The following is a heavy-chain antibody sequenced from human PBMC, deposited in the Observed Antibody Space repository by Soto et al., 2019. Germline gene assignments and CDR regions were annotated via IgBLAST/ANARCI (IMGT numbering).Heavy chain of an antibody. J-gene: IGHJ4*02. CDR2: ISFDGNIK. CDR3: AKDSFLAPYSSVYYCGY. D-gene: IGHD5-12*01. V-gene: IGHV3-30*18. CDR1: GFTFSSFS. Sequence: QVQLVESGGSVVQPGTSLRLSCAASGFTFSSFSMHWVRQAPGKGLEWVALISFDGNIKYYADSVKGRFTISRDNSNNTLYLQMNSLRPEDTAVYYCAKDSFLAPYSSVYYCGYWGQGTLVTVSS.